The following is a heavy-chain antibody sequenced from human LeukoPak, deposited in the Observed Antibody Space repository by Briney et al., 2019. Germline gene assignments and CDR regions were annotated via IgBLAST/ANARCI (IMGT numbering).Heavy chain of an antibody. Sequence: GGSLRLSCAASGVTVGNNYMNWVRQAPGKGLEWVSLIYSGGSTHYADSVKGRFTISRDNSKNTLYLQMNSLRVDDTAVYYCARDPQEEEANQTGGGKETLVTVPS. D-gene: IGHD4/OR15-4a*01. CDR3: ARDPQEEEANQTG. V-gene: IGHV3-66*01. CDR2: IYSGGST. J-gene: IGHJ4*02. CDR1: GVTVGNNY.